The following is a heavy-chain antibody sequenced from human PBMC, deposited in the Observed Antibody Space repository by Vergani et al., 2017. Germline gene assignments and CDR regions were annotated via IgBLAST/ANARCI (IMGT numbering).Heavy chain of an antibody. J-gene: IGHJ6*02. D-gene: IGHD2-15*01. CDR3: AGVTATATYYYYGMDV. V-gene: IGHV5-51*01. CDR1: GYSFTSYW. CDR2: IYPGDSDT. Sequence: EVQLVQSGAEVKKPGESLKISCKGSGYSFTSYWIGWVRQMPGKGLEWMGIIYPGDSDTRYSPSFQGQVTISADKSISTAYLQWSSLKASATAMYYCAGVTATATYYYYGMDVWGQGTTVTVAS.